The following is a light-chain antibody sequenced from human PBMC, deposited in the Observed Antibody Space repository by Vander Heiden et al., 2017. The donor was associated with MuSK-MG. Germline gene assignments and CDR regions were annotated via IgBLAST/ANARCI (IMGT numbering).Light chain of an antibody. J-gene: IGKJ2*02. CDR3: QQYGSSPPGT. CDR2: GAS. CDR1: QSVSSSY. V-gene: IGKV3-20*01. Sequence: DIVLTQSPGTLSLSQGERATLSCRASQSVSSSYLAWYQQKPGQAPRLLIYGASSRATGIPDRFSGSGSGTDFTLTISRLEPEDFAVYYCQQYGSSPPGTFGQGTKLEIK.